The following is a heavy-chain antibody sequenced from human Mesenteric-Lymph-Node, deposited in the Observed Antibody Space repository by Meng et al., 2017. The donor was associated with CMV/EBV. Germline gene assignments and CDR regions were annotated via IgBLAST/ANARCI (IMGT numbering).Heavy chain of an antibody. CDR3: ALEYYYYYGMDV. Sequence: GGSLRLSCAASGFTFSSNSMNWVRQAPGKGLEWVSSISSSSSYTYYADSVKGRFTISRDNAKNSLYLQMNSLRAEDTAVYYCALEYYYYYGMDVWGQGTTVTVSS. J-gene: IGHJ6*02. V-gene: IGHV3-21*01. CDR2: ISSSSSYT. CDR1: GFTFSSNS.